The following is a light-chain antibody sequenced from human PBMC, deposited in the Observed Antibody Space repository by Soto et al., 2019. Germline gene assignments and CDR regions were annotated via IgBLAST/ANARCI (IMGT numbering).Light chain of an antibody. CDR2: DVS. V-gene: IGKV1-5*01. CDR3: QQYNTFST. CDR1: QTISSW. J-gene: IGKJ1*01. Sequence: DIQMTQSPSTLSASVGDRVTITCRASQTISSWLAWYQQKPGKAPKLLIYDVSSLESGVPPRFSGSGSGTEFTLTISSLQPDDFATYYCQQYNTFSTFGQGTK.